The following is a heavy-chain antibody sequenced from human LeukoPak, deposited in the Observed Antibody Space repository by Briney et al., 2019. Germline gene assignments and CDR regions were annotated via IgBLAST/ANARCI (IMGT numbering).Heavy chain of an antibody. D-gene: IGHD3-22*01. CDR2: IFDSATT. V-gene: IGHV4-31*03. J-gene: IGHJ4*02. Sequence: SQTLSLTCTVSGGSVSSAGYFWSWIRQHPGKGLEWIGYIFDSATTNYNPSLMSRVTISLDTSKNQFSLKLSSVTAADTAVYYCATTRRGDSSGYYYGEGDYWGQGTLVTVSS. CDR1: GGSVSSAGYF. CDR3: ATTRRGDSSGYYYGEGDY.